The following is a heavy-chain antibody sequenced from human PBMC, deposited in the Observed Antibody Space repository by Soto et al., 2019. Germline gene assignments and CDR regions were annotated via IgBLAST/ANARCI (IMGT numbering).Heavy chain of an antibody. CDR2: IYKGGSI. Sequence: SETLSLTCRVSGGSISNDYWTWIRQPPGEGLEWIGYIYKGGSINYNPSLKSRVTISVYTSTNQFSLKLSSVTAADTALYYAWRAYYDGSGYGVAPWGKGTLVPVS. J-gene: IGHJ5*02. CDR3: WRAYYDGSGYGVAP. D-gene: IGHD3-22*01. CDR1: GGSISNDY. V-gene: IGHV4-4*09.